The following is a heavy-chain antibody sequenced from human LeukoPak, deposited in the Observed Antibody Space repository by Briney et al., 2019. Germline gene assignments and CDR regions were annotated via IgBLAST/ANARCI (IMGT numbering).Heavy chain of an antibody. CDR2: ISAYNGNT. CDR3: ARALGSVVVMGMDAFDI. Sequence: ASVKVSCKASGYTFTSYGISWVRKAPGQGLEWMGWISAYNGNTNYAQKLQGRVTMTTDTSTSTAYMELRSLRSDDTAVYYCARALGSVVVMGMDAFDIWGQGTMVTVSS. J-gene: IGHJ3*02. V-gene: IGHV1-18*01. CDR1: GYTFTSYG. D-gene: IGHD3-22*01.